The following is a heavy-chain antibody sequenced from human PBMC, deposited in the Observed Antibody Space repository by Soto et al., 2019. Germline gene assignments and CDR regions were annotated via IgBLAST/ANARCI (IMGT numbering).Heavy chain of an antibody. J-gene: IGHJ5*01. CDR2: IWYDGRNE. CDR3: ARGTATDGLDS. Sequence: PVGSLRLSCVASGFTFSSYGMHWVRQAPGKGLEWVAFIWYDGRNENYTDSVKGRFSISRDNSKNTLFLQMNSLRVDDTAVYYCARGTATDGLDSWGQGTLVTVSS. CDR1: GFTFSSYG. V-gene: IGHV3-33*01. D-gene: IGHD2-21*02.